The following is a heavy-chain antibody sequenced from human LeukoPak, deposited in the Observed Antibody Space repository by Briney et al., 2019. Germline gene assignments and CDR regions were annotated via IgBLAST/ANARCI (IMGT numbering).Heavy chain of an antibody. D-gene: IGHD3-10*01. J-gene: IGHJ5*02. Sequence: GESLKISCKGSGYSFTSYWISWVRQMPGKGLEWMGRIDPSDSYTNYSPSFQGHVTISADKSISTAYLQWNSLKASDTAMYYCARRVYSGDWFDPWGQGTLVTVSS. CDR1: GYSFTSYW. V-gene: IGHV5-10-1*01. CDR3: ARRVYSGDWFDP. CDR2: IDPSDSYT.